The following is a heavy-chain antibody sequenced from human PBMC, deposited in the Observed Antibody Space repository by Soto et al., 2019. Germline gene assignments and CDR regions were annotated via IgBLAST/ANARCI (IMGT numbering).Heavy chain of an antibody. V-gene: IGHV3-30-3*01. CDR3: ARGPSRLEVIWRYGMDV. CDR2: ISYDGSNK. Sequence: QVQLVESGGGVVQPGRSLRLSCAASGFTFSSYAMHWVRQAPGKGLEWVAVISYDGSNKYYADSVKGRFTISRDNSKNTLYLQMNSLRAEDTAVHYCARGPSRLEVIWRYGMDVWGQGTTVTVSS. J-gene: IGHJ6*02. CDR1: GFTFSSYA. D-gene: IGHD3-10*01.